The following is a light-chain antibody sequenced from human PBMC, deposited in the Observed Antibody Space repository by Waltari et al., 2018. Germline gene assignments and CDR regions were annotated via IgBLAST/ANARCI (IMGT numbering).Light chain of an antibody. CDR2: LGS. V-gene: IGKV2-28*01. CDR1: QRLMHSNGYKY. J-gene: IGKJ1*01. Sequence: DIVMTQSPLSLPVTPGEPASISCRSSQRLMHSNGYKYLDWYLQKPGQSPQLLIYLGSNRASGVPDRFSGSGSGTDFTLKISRVEAEDVGVYYCMQALQTPWTFGQGTKVEIK. CDR3: MQALQTPWT.